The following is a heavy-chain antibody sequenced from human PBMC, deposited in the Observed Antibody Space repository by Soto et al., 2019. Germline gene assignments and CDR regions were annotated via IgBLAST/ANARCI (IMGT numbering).Heavy chain of an antibody. J-gene: IGHJ4*02. V-gene: IGHV3-23*01. D-gene: IGHD3-10*01. Sequence: EVQLLESGGGLVQPGGSLRLSCAASGFTFSSYAMSWVRQAPGKGLEWVSAISGSGGSTYYADSVKGRFTNSRDNSKNTLYLQMNSLRAEDTAVYYCAKEPRITMVRGVIITGFDYWGQGTLVTVSS. CDR1: GFTFSSYA. CDR3: AKEPRITMVRGVIITGFDY. CDR2: ISGSGGST.